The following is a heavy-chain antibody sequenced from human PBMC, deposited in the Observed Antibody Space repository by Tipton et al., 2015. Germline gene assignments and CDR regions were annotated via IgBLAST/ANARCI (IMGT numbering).Heavy chain of an antibody. D-gene: IGHD5-24*01. V-gene: IGHV4-4*07. CDR2: IYSSGYT. J-gene: IGHJ2*01. CDR1: GGFINGYY. CDR3: ARDKMATYRRHGGLGTRRLGYWYFDL. Sequence: TLSLTCSVSGGFINGYYWSWTRQPAGKGLEWIGRIYSSGYTNYNPSLRSRLTLSVDTSKNQLSLKLNSVTAADTAVYYCARDKMATYRRHGGLGTRRLGYWYFDLWGRGTLVTVSS.